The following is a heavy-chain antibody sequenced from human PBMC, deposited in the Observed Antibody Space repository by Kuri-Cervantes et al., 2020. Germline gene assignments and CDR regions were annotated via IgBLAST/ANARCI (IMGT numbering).Heavy chain of an antibody. D-gene: IGHD3-22*01. J-gene: IGHJ4*02. CDR1: GFTFSDYY. Sequence: GGSLRLSCAASGFTFSDYYMSWIRQAPGKGLEWVSYITSGGSTIYYADSVKGRFTISRDNAKNSLYLQMNSLRAEDTAVYYCATRPRDYYDSSGYLGWGQGTLVTVSS. CDR2: ITSGGSTI. CDR3: ATRPRDYYDSSGYLG. V-gene: IGHV3-11*01.